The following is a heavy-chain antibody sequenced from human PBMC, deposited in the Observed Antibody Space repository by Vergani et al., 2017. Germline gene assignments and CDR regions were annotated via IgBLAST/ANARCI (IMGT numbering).Heavy chain of an antibody. CDR1: GYSFTSYW. D-gene: IGHD6-13*01. V-gene: IGHV5-51*01. Sequence: EVQLVQSGAEVKKPGESLKISCKGSGYSFTSYWIGWVRQMPGKGLEWMGIIYPGDSDTRYSPSFQGQVTISADKSISTAYLQWSSLKASDTAMYYCARHQTGRAAAGSIYGIDDWGQGTLVTVSS. CDR3: ARHQTGRAAAGSIYGIDD. CDR2: IYPGDSDT. J-gene: IGHJ4*02.